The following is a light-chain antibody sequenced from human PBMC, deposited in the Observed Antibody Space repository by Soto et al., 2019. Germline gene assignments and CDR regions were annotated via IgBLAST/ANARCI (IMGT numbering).Light chain of an antibody. V-gene: IGKV1-9*01. CDR3: QQFISYPLT. Sequence: DIQLTQSPPFLSASVGDRVTITCRASQGISTYLAWHQQRPGKAPKVLIHAASTLQSGVPSRFSGSGSGTEFTLTIRSLQPEDFATYYCQQFISYPLTFGGGTKVEIK. CDR1: QGISTY. J-gene: IGKJ4*01. CDR2: AAS.